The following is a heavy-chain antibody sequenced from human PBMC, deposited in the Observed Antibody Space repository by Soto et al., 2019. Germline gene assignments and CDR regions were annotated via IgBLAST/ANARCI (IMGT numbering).Heavy chain of an antibody. CDR3: VREASLNFDY. Sequence: EVQLVESGGGVLRPGGSLRLSCAASGFTFGDCGVSWARQAPGKGLKWVSGVNWNGGSTGYADSVKGRFTISRDNAKTSLYLQMNSLTAEDTAFYYCVREASLNFDYWGQGTLVTVSS. CDR2: VNWNGGST. J-gene: IGHJ4*02. CDR1: GFTFGDCG. V-gene: IGHV3-20*04. D-gene: IGHD1-26*01.